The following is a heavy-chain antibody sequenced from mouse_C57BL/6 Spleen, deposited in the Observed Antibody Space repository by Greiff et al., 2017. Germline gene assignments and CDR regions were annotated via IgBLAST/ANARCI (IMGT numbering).Heavy chain of an antibody. CDR2: IYPGDGDT. J-gene: IGHJ1*03. CDR1: GYAFSRSW. V-gene: IGHV1-82*01. CDR3: ARVPYYGSSCDWYFDV. D-gene: IGHD1-1*01. Sequence: QVQLQQSGPELVKPGASVKISCKASGYAFSRSWMNWVKQRPGQGLEWIGRIYPGDGDTTYNGKFKGKATLTADKSSSTAYMQLSSLTSEDSAVYFCARVPYYGSSCDWYFDVWGTGTTVTVSS.